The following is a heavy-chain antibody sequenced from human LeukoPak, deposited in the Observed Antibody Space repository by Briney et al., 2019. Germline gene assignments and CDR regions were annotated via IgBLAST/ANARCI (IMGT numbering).Heavy chain of an antibody. CDR2: IYPSDSGT. CDR1: GYTFTNYW. Sequence: GESLKISCKGSGYTFTNYWIGWVRQMPGKGLEWMGIIYPSDSGTRYSPSFQGQVTISADKSISTAYLQWSSLKASDTAMYYCARQKVTGMGDYWGQGTLVTVSS. D-gene: IGHD5-18*01. CDR3: ARQKVTGMGDY. J-gene: IGHJ4*02. V-gene: IGHV5-51*01.